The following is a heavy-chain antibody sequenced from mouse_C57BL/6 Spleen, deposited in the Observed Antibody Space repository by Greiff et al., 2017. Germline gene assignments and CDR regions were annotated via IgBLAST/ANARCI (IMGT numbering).Heavy chain of an antibody. CDR3: ARKGYSNCAWFAY. D-gene: IGHD2-5*01. Sequence: QVQLQQPGAELVMPGASVKLSCKASGYTFTSYWMHWVKQRPGQGLEWIGEIDPSDSYTNHNQKFKGKSTLTGDKSSSTAYMQLSSLTSEDSAVYYCARKGYSNCAWFAYWGQGTLVTVSA. CDR2: IDPSDSYT. CDR1: GYTFTSYW. V-gene: IGHV1-69*01. J-gene: IGHJ3*01.